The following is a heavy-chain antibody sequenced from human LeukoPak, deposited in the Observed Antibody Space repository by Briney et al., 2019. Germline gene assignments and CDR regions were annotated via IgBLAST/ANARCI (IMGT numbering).Heavy chain of an antibody. V-gene: IGHV3-73*01. J-gene: IGHJ4*02. CDR3: TRPMSGDYYDSSGYALGY. D-gene: IGHD3-22*01. CDR1: GFTFSGSA. Sequence: GGSLRLSYAASGFTFSGSAMHWVRQASGKGLEWVGRIRSKANSYATAYAASVKGRFTISRDDSKNTAYLQMNSLKTEDMAVYYCTRPMSGDYYDSSGYALGYWGQGTLVTVSS. CDR2: IRSKANSYAT.